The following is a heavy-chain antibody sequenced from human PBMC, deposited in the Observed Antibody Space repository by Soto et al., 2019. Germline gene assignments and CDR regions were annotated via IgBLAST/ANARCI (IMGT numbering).Heavy chain of an antibody. CDR3: ARVVPPQWELLLHPGGDY. J-gene: IGHJ4*02. D-gene: IGHD1-26*01. V-gene: IGHV3-30-3*01. CDR2: ISYDGSNK. Sequence: GGSLRLSCAASGFTFSSYAMHWVRQAPGKGLEWVAVISYDGSNKYYADSVKGRFTISRDNSKNTLYLQMNSLRAEDTAVYYCARVVPPQWELLLHPGGDYWGQGTLVTVSS. CDR1: GFTFSSYA.